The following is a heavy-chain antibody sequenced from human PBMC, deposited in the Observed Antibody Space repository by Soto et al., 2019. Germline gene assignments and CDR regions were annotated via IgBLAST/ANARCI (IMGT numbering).Heavy chain of an antibody. D-gene: IGHD3-3*01. CDR1: GYTFTGYF. J-gene: IGHJ5*02. CDR2: INSNSGAT. V-gene: IGHV1-2*02. Sequence: QVQLEQSGAEVKKPGASVKVSCKASGYTFTGYFMHWVRQAPGQGLEWMGWINSNSGATKYAQKFQGRVTLSRDTSISTAYMELSGLRSDDTAVYYCARGGGTILAPLPWGQGTLVTVSS. CDR3: ARGGGTILAPLP.